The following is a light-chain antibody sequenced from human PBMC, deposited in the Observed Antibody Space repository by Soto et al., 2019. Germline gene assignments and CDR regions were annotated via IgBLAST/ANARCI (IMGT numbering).Light chain of an antibody. CDR3: QQLYSYPLT. V-gene: IGKV1-9*01. Sequence: DIQLTQSPSFLSASVGDRVTLTCRASQGISTYLAWYQLKPGKAPKLLISTASSLQSGVPSRFSGSGSGTEFTLTISSLQPEDFATYYCQQLYSYPLTFGGGTKVDIK. J-gene: IGKJ4*01. CDR2: TAS. CDR1: QGISTY.